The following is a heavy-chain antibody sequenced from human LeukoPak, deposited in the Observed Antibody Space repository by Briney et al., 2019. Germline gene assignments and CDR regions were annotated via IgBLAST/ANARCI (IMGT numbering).Heavy chain of an antibody. Sequence: GGSLRLSCAASGFTFSSYWMSWVRQAPGKGLEWVANVKQDGSEKYYVDSVKGRFTISRDNAKNSLYLQMNSLRAEDTAVYYCARETTGTIFGDAFDIWGQGTMVTVSS. J-gene: IGHJ3*02. D-gene: IGHD1-1*01. V-gene: IGHV3-7*01. CDR1: GFTFSSYW. CDR2: VKQDGSEK. CDR3: ARETTGTIFGDAFDI.